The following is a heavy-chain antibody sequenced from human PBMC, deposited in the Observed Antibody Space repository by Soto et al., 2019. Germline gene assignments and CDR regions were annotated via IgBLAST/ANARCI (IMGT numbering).Heavy chain of an antibody. CDR1: GFHFSDYG. D-gene: IGHD3-16*01. V-gene: IGHV1-18*01. CDR2: ISAFNGNT. CDR3: ARSYYLADAFDV. J-gene: IGHJ3*01. Sequence: ASVKVSCKASGFHFSDYGFNWLRQAPGQGLEWMGWISAFNGNTETAQGLQDRVTMTTDSSTTTAHMDLTNLTTDDTAIYYCARSYYLADAFDVWGQGTMVTVSS.